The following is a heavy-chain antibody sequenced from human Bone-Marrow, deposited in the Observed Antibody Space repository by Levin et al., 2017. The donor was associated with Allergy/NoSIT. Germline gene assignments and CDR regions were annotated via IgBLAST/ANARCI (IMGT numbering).Heavy chain of an antibody. V-gene: IGHV3-23*01. D-gene: IGHD6-13*01. Sequence: SGGSLRLFCAASTLTFRNSAMSWVRQAPGKGLEWVSTISFSGGSTYYADSLKGRCTISRDNAKNSLYLQMNSLRAEDTAVYYCARINSGSWYFESWGQGALVTVSS. J-gene: IGHJ4*02. CDR1: TLTFRNSA. CDR3: ARINSGSWYFES. CDR2: ISFSGGST.